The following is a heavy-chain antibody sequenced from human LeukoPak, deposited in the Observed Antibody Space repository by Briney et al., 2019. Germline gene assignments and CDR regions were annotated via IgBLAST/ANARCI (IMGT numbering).Heavy chain of an antibody. Sequence: AGGSLRLSCAASGFIFSSYWMSWVRQAPGKGLEWVANIKEDGSEKNYVDSVKGRFTISRDNAKNSLYLQMNSLRAEDTAVYYCARGIPQGLSYFDYWGQGTLVTVSS. V-gene: IGHV3-7*04. CDR3: ARGIPQGLSYFDY. J-gene: IGHJ4*02. CDR1: GFIFSSYW. CDR2: IKEDGSEK. D-gene: IGHD2-2*02.